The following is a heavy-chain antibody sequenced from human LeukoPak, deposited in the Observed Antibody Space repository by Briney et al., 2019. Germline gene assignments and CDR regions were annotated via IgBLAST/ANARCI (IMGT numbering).Heavy chain of an antibody. V-gene: IGHV1-2*02. CDR2: INPNSGGT. CDR3: ARVVDTMIVVENYYFDY. D-gene: IGHD3-22*01. CDR1: GYTFTGYY. J-gene: IGHJ4*02. Sequence: ASVEVSCKASGYTFTGYYMHWVRQAPGQGLEWMGWINPNSGGTNYAQKFQGRVTMTRDTSISTAYMELSRLRSDDTAVYYCARVVDTMIVVENYYFDYWGQGTLVTVSS.